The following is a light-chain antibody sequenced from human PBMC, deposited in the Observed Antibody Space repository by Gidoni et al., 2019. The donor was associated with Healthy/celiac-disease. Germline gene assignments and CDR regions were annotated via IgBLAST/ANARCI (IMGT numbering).Light chain of an antibody. Sequence: QSVLTQPPSVSGAPGQRVTISCTGSSSNTGAGYDVHWYQQLPGTAPKLLIYGNSNRPSGFPHRFSGSKSGTSSSLAITGLQAEDEADYYCQSYDSSLSGSVFGGGTKLTVL. J-gene: IGLJ3*02. CDR2: GNS. CDR1: SSNTGAGYD. V-gene: IGLV1-40*01. CDR3: QSYDSSLSGSV.